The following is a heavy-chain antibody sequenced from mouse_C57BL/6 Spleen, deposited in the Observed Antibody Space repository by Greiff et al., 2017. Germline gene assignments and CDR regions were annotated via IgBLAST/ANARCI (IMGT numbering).Heavy chain of an antibody. J-gene: IGHJ4*01. V-gene: IGHV5-6*01. Sequence: EVHLVESGGDLVKPGGSLKLSCAASGFTFSSYGMSWVRQTPDKRLEWVATISSGGSYTYYPDSVNGRFTISRDNAKNTLYLQMSRLKSEDTAMYYCARHDYDSRMDYWGQGTSVTVSS. CDR2: ISSGGSYT. CDR3: ARHDYDSRMDY. D-gene: IGHD2-13*01. CDR1: GFTFSSYG.